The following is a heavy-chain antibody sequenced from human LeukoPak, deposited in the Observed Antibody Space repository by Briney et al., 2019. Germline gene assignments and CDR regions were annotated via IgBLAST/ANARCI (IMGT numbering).Heavy chain of an antibody. CDR2: ISSSGSTI. J-gene: IGHJ1*01. CDR1: GFTFSDYY. CDR3: ATPAAGPGAEYSLY. Sequence: GGSLRLSCAASGFTFSDYYMNWIRQAPGKGLEWVSYISSSGSTIHYADSVKGRFTTSRDNAKNSLDLQMNSLKVEDTAVYYCATPAAGPGAEYSLYWGQGTLVIVSS. D-gene: IGHD6-13*01. V-gene: IGHV3-11*04.